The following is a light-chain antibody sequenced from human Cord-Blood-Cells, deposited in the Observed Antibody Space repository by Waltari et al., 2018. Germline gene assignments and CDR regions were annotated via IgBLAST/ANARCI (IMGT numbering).Light chain of an antibody. J-gene: IGLJ1*01. V-gene: IGLV2-14*03. CDR2: DVS. Sequence: QSALTQPASVSGSPGQSITISCTGTSSDVGGYNYVSWYQQHPGKAPKLMIYDVSNRTSGVSNRFSGSKSGNTASLTISGLKAEDEADYYCSSYTSSSTLVFGTGTKVTVL. CDR3: SSYTSSSTLV. CDR1: SSDVGGYNY.